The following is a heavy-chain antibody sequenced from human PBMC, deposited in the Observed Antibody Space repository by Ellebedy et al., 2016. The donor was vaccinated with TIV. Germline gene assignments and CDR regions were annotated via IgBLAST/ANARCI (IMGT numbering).Heavy chain of an antibody. CDR3: ARVYGDYQFNRFDP. D-gene: IGHD4-17*01. CDR1: NYTFTSYG. CDR2: ISTYNGNT. V-gene: IGHV1-18*04. Sequence: AASVKVSCKASNYTFTSYGISWVRQAPGQGLEWMGWISTYNGNTDYAQKFQGRVAVTTDTSTSTVYMELRSLRSDDTAVYYCARVYGDYQFNRFDPWGQGTLVTVSS. J-gene: IGHJ5*02.